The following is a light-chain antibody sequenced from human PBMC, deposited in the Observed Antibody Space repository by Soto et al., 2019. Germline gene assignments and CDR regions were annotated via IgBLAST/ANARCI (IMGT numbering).Light chain of an antibody. CDR3: QQYNSYPMYT. Sequence: DIQMTQSPSTLSASVGDRVTITCRASQSISSWLAWYQQKPGKAPKLLIYKASSLESGVASRFSGSGSGTEFTLTISSLQPDDFATYYCQQYNSYPMYTFGQGTKVDIK. CDR1: QSISSW. CDR2: KAS. V-gene: IGKV1-5*03. J-gene: IGKJ2*01.